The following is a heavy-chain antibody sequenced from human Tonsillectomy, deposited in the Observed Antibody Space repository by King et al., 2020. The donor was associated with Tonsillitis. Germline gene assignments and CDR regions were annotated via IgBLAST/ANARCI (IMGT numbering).Heavy chain of an antibody. J-gene: IGHJ2*01. CDR3: SRESSPVTPLQGWYFDL. Sequence: VQLVESGGGLVQPGGSLRLSCAASGFTFSNSWMTWVRQAPGKGLEWVANIKQDGSEKYYVDSVKVRFSISRDNAKNSLYLQMNSLRAEDTAVYYCSRESSPVTPLQGWYFDLWGRGTLGTVSS. V-gene: IGHV3-7*03. CDR2: IKQDGSEK. CDR1: GFTFSNSW. D-gene: IGHD4-17*01.